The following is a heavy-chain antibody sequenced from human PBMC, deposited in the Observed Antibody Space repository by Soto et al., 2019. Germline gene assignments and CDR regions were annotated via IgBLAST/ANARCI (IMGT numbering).Heavy chain of an antibody. J-gene: IGHJ4*02. CDR3: ARKAWVRFDF. D-gene: IGHD3-16*01. V-gene: IGHV4-4*02. Sequence: QVQLRESGPGLVKPSGTLSLTCAVSGAPISGSVWWTWVRQPPGKGLEWIGEVFHSWGTYYNPSLKSRLTMSVDTSRSQFSLELHSVTAADTAVYYCARKAWVRFDFWGQGALVTVSS. CDR1: GAPISGSVW. CDR2: VFHSWGT.